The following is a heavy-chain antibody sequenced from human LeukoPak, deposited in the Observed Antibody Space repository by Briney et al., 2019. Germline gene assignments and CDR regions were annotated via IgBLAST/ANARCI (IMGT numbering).Heavy chain of an antibody. V-gene: IGHV4-30-2*01. CDR3: ARGERGRFYDY. J-gene: IGHJ4*02. CDR2: IYHSGST. D-gene: IGHD2/OR15-2a*01. Sequence: SETLSLTCAVSGGSISSGGYSWSWIRQPPGKGLEWIGYIYHSGSTYYNPSLKSRVTISVDRSKNQFSLKLSSVTAADTAVYYCARGERGRFYDYWGQGTLVTVSS. CDR1: GGSISSGGYS.